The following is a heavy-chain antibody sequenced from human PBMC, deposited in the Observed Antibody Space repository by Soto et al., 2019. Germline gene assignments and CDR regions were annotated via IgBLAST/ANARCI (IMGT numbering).Heavy chain of an antibody. Sequence: QVQLVQSGGEVKKPGASVKVSCKASGDTVTKYGISWVRQAPGQGLEWLGWISFYNGHTNYALKFQDRITLTTDTSTSTASMELRSLTSDDTAVYYCAGATSIAVAGKETWGQGTLVTVSS. CDR2: ISFYNGHT. V-gene: IGHV1-18*01. J-gene: IGHJ4*02. D-gene: IGHD6-19*01. CDR1: GDTVTKYG. CDR3: AGATSIAVAGKET.